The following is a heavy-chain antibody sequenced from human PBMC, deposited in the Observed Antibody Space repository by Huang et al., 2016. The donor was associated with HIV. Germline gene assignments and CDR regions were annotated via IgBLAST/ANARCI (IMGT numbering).Heavy chain of an antibody. CDR2: IIPIIGTP. CDR3: ARWEAAADNNWFDP. CDR1: GGTFSSCG. V-gene: IGHV1-69*01. J-gene: IGHJ5*02. D-gene: IGHD6-13*01. Sequence: QVQLVQSGAEVKKPGSSVKVSCRASGGTFSSCGISWVRQAPGQGLEWMGGIIPIIGTPNYAQKFQGRVTITADESTSTAYMELSSLRSEDTAVYYCARWEAAADNNWFDPWGQGTLVTVSS.